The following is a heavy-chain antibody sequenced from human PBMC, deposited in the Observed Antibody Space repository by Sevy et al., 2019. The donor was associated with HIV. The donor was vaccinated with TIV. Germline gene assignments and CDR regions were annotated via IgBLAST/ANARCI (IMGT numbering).Heavy chain of an antibody. Sequence: SETLSLTCTVSGGSISSYYWSWIRQPPGKGLEWIGHIYYSGSTNYNPSLKSRVTISVDTSKNQFSLKLSSVTAADTAVYYCARLRRTRTENWFDPWGQRTLVTVSS. J-gene: IGHJ5*02. CDR3: ARLRRTRTENWFDP. CDR2: IYYSGST. CDR1: GGSISSYY. V-gene: IGHV4-59*12.